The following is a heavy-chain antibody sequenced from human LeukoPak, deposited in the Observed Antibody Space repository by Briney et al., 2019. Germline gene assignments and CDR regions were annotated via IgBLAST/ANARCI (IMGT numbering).Heavy chain of an antibody. J-gene: IGHJ3*02. D-gene: IGHD3-16*02. CDR1: GYTFTSYG. Sequence: ASAKVSCKASGYTFTSYGISWVRQAPGQGLEWMGWISAYNGNTNYAQKLQGRVTMTTDTSTSTAYMELRSLRSDDTAVYYCARDLSPLDAFDIWGQGTMVTVSS. CDR3: ARDLSPLDAFDI. CDR2: ISAYNGNT. V-gene: IGHV1-18*01.